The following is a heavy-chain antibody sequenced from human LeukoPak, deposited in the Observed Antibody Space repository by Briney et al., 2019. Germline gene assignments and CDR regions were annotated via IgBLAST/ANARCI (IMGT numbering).Heavy chain of an antibody. CDR2: MNPSSGVT. CDR3: ASRAASVTLGY. Sequence: ASVKVSCKASGGTFSSYAISWLRQAPGQGLEWMGRMNPSSGVTNYAQKFQGRVTMTRDTSINTAYLDLSALKSDDTAVYYCASRAASVTLGYWGQGTLVTVSS. V-gene: IGHV1-2*06. J-gene: IGHJ4*02. D-gene: IGHD2-15*01. CDR1: GGTFSSYA.